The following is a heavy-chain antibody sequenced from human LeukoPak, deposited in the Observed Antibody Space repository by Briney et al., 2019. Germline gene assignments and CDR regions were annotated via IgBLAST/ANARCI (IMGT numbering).Heavy chain of an antibody. V-gene: IGHV1-69*01. CDR2: IIPIFGTA. CDR1: GGTFSSYA. D-gene: IGHD5-12*01. Sequence: SVKVSCKASGGTFSSYAITWVRQAPGQGLEWMGGIIPIFGTANYAQKFQGRVTITADESTSTAYMELSSLRSEDTAVYYCARDRNRGYTGYEPWGQGTLVTVSS. CDR3: ARDRNRGYTGYEP. J-gene: IGHJ5*02.